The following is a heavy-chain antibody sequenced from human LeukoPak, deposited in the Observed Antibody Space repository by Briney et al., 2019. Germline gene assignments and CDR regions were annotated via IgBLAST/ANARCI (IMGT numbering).Heavy chain of an antibody. D-gene: IGHD5-12*01. CDR3: GRALGEYRAYVLNDPYEF. V-gene: IGHV3-64*01. Sequence: GGSLRLSCAGSVFTFSIYSMPWVRQAPGRGLEYVSAINPNGGSTYYANSVKGRFTISRDNSKNTLYLQMGSLRAEDMAMYYCGRALGEYRAYVLNDPYEFWGQGTLVTVSS. J-gene: IGHJ4*02. CDR2: INPNGGST. CDR1: VFTFSIYS.